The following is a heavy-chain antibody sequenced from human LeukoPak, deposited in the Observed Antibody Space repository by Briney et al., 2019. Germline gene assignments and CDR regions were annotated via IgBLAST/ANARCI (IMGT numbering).Heavy chain of an antibody. CDR1: GYSFTSYL. CDR3: ARQGGRDFWSGYDAFDI. D-gene: IGHD3-3*01. CDR2: IYPGDSDT. Sequence: GESLKISCKGSGYSFTSYLIGWVRQMPGKGLEWMGIIYPGDSDTRYSPSFQGQVTISADKSISTAYLQWSSLKASDTAMYYCARQGGRDFWSGYDAFDIWGQGTMVTVSS. V-gene: IGHV5-51*01. J-gene: IGHJ3*02.